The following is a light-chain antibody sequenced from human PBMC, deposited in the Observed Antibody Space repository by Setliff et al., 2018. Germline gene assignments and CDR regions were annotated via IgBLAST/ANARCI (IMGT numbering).Light chain of an antibody. CDR2: DVT. V-gene: IGLV2-23*02. J-gene: IGLJ1*01. CDR3: SSYAGSNNPYV. CDR1: SRDVGNYNL. Sequence: QSVLTQPASVSGSPGQSITISCTGTSRDVGNYNLVSWFQQHPGKAPKLIIYDVTERPSGVSNRFSGSKSGNTASLTISGLQAEDEADYYCSSYAGSNNPYVFGTGTKVTVL.